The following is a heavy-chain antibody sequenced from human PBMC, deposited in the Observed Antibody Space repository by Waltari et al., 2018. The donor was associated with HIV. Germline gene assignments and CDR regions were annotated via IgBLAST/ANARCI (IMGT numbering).Heavy chain of an antibody. CDR1: GFSFSDYW. J-gene: IGHJ6*02. CDR2: SNRDGGDA. D-gene: IGHD3-3*01. CDR3: ARDDYDFWSGPRRDKNYGMDV. Sequence: LVQSGGGLVQPGGSLRLSCAASGFSFSDYWMHWVRQSPWKGLEWVSRSNRDGGDATHADSVKGRFTVSRDNAKNTLFLEMSSLRVEDTAVYYCARDDYDFWSGPRRDKNYGMDVWGQGTAVTVSS. V-gene: IGHV3-74*01.